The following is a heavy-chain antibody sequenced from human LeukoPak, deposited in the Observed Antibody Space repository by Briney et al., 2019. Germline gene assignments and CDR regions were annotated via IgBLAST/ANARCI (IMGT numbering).Heavy chain of an antibody. Sequence: GGSLRLSCAASGFTFSSYEMNWVRQAPGKGLEWVSYISSSGSTIYYADSVKGRFTISRDNAKNSLYLQMNSLRAEDTAVYYCARTYYDILTGYYGDYFDYWGQGTLVTVSS. CDR2: ISSSGSTI. CDR3: ARTYYDILTGYYGDYFDY. D-gene: IGHD3-9*01. V-gene: IGHV3-48*03. CDR1: GFTFSSYE. J-gene: IGHJ4*02.